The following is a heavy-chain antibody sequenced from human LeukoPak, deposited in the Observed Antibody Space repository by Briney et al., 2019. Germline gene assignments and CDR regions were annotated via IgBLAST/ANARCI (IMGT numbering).Heavy chain of an antibody. CDR1: GRSISSYY. CDR2: IYTSGST. CDR3: ARGMPGWSGYRSGSPDEYYFDY. J-gene: IGHJ4*02. D-gene: IGHD3-3*01. V-gene: IGHV4-4*07. Sequence: SETLSLTHSVSGRSISSYYWSWIRQPAGKGLEWIGRIYTSGSTNYNPSLKSRVTMSIDTSKNQFSLKLSSVTAADTAVYYCARGMPGWSGYRSGSPDEYYFDYWGQGTLVIVSS.